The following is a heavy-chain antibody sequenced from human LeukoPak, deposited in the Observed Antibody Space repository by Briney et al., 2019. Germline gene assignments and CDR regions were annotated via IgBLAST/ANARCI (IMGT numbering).Heavy chain of an antibody. D-gene: IGHD2-2*01. CDR2: IKQDGSEK. J-gene: IGHJ4*02. CDR1: GFPFSSYW. V-gene: IGHV3-7*03. CDR3: ASDGRSRYCNSTSCQVH. Sequence: GGSLRLSCAASGFPFSSYWMSWVRQAPGKGLEWVANIKQDGSEKYYVDSVKGRFTISRDNAENSMYLQMNSLRAGDTAVYYCASDGRSRYCNSTSCQVHWGQGTLVTVSS.